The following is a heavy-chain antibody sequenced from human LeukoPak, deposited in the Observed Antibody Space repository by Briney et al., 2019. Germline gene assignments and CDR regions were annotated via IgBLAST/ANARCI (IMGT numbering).Heavy chain of an antibody. CDR3: ARDDGSSGYYHRIWFDP. Sequence: SVKVSCKASGGTFSSYAISWVRQAPGQGLEWMGGIIPIFGTANYAQKFQGRVTITTDESTSTAYMELTSLSSEDTAVYYCARDDGSSGYYHRIWFDPWGQGTLVTVSS. D-gene: IGHD3-22*01. CDR1: GGTFSSYA. J-gene: IGHJ5*02. CDR2: IIPIFGTA. V-gene: IGHV1-69*05.